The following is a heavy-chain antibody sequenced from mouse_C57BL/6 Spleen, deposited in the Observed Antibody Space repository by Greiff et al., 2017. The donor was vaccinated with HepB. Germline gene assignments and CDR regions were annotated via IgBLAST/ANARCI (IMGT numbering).Heavy chain of an antibody. CDR1: GYTFTSYG. V-gene: IGHV1-81*01. Sequence: QVQLQQSGAELARPGASVKLSCKASGYTFTSYGISWVKQRTGQGLEWIGEIYPRSGNTYYNEKFKGKATLTADKSSSTAYMELRSLTSEDSAVYFCAPGYDYDEGYYFDYWGQGTTLTVSS. CDR3: APGYDYDEGYYFDY. J-gene: IGHJ2*01. CDR2: IYPRSGNT. D-gene: IGHD2-4*01.